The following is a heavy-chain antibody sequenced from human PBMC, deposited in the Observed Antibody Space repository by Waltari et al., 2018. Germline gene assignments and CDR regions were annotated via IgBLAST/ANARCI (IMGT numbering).Heavy chain of an antibody. J-gene: IGHJ4*02. V-gene: IGHV3-7*01. CDR1: GFSFSTYW. Sequence: EVQLVESGGDLVQPGGDVRLSCAAAGFSFSTYWMSWVRQAPGKGLGVVAKIKQDGSEKLYVYSVKGRFTISRDNSRNSLYLQMNSLRGEDTAVYYCARVSWDTITRNGIDYWGLGTLVIVSS. CDR2: IKQDGSEK. D-gene: IGHD1-26*01. CDR3: ARVSWDTITRNGIDY.